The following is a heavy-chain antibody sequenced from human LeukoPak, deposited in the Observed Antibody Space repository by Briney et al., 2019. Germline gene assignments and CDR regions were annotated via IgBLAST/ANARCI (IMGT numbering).Heavy chain of an antibody. CDR3: ATDYCSSTSCSYFDY. V-gene: IGHV7-4-1*02. CDR2: INPNTGNP. J-gene: IGHJ4*02. CDR1: GYTFTSYA. Sequence: ASVKVSCKASGYTFTSYAMNWVRQAPGQGLEWMGWINPNTGNPTYAQGFTGRFVFSLDTSVSTAYLQISSLKAEDTAVYYCATDYCSSTSCSYFDYWGQGTLVTVSS. D-gene: IGHD2-2*01.